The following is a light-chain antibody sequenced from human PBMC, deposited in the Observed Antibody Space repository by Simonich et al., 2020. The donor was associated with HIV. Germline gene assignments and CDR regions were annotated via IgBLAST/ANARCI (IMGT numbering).Light chain of an antibody. CDR2: GAS. V-gene: IGKV3-15*01. J-gene: IGKJ1*01. CDR1: QSVSSN. Sequence: EIVMTQSPATLSVSPGERATLSCRSSQSVSSNLAWYQQKPGQAPRLLIYGASTRATAIPASFSGSGSGTEFTLTISSLQSEDVAVYYCQQYNNWPRTFGQGTKVEIK. CDR3: QQYNNWPRT.